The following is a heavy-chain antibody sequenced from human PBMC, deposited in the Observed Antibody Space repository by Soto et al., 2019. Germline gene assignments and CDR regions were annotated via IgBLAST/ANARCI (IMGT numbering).Heavy chain of an antibody. CDR3: ARGGWSYAFEI. J-gene: IGHJ3*02. Sequence: PGGSLRLSCAASGFSFTSYWMSWLRQAPGKGLEWVANIKQDGSEKYYVDSVRGRFTISRDNAKNSVFLQMDSLRAEDTAVYYCARGGWSYAFEIWGQGTMVTVSS. CDR2: IKQDGSEK. CDR1: GFSFTSYW. D-gene: IGHD6-19*01. V-gene: IGHV3-7*01.